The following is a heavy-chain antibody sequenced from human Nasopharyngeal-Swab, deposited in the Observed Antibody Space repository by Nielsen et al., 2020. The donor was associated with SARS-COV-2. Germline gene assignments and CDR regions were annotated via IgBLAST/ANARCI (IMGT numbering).Heavy chain of an antibody. V-gene: IGHV2-5*02. CDR2: IYWDDDK. J-gene: IGHJ5*02. Sequence: PTRVKPTQTLTLTCTFSGFSLSTSGVGVGWIRQPPGKALEWLALIYWDDDKRYSPSLKSRLTITKDTSKNQAVLTMTNMDPVDTATYYCAHRGIAVASGWFDPWGQGTLVTVSS. CDR1: GFSLSTSGVG. CDR3: AHRGIAVASGWFDP. D-gene: IGHD6-19*01.